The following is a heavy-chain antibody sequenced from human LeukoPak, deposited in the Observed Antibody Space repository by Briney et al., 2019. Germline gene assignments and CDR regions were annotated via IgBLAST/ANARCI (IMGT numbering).Heavy chain of an antibody. CDR2: VDPGDSDT. D-gene: IGHD1-1*01. CDR3: VRHKSGTWHDRPFDY. J-gene: IGHJ4*02. CDR1: GYSFRSYW. V-gene: IGHV5-51*01. Sequence: GESLKISCKGSGYSFRSYWIAWVRQMPGKGLEGVVIVDPGDSDTRYSPSFEGHVTISADRSTSTAFLQWNSLMASDTAIYYCVRHKSGTWHDRPFDYWGQGALVTVSP.